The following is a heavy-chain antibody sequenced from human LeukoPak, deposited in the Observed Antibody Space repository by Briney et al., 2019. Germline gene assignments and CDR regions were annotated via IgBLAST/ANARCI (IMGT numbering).Heavy chain of an antibody. V-gene: IGHV4-34*01. D-gene: IGHD2-21*01. J-gene: IGHJ4*02. CDR3: ATYIGDTYRYFDY. CDR1: GGSFSGYY. CDR2: INHSGST. Sequence: SETLSLTCAVYGGSFSGYYWSWIRQPPGKGLEWIGEINHSGSTYYNPSLKSRVTISVDTSKNQFSLKLNSVTAADRAVYYCATYIGDTYRYFDYWGQGALVTVSS.